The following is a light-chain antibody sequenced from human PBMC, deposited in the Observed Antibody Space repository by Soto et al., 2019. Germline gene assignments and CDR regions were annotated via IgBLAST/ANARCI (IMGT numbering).Light chain of an antibody. CDR2: DAS. Sequence: DILVTQSPASLSSSPGDRATLSCRASQSISNYLAWYQHKPGQAPKLLIYDASIRPTGIPSRFSGSGSGTDFTLTISSLETEDFAAYYCQQRNNWPCTFGGGTKVEIK. J-gene: IGKJ4*01. V-gene: IGKV3-11*01. CDR1: QSISNY. CDR3: QQRNNWPCT.